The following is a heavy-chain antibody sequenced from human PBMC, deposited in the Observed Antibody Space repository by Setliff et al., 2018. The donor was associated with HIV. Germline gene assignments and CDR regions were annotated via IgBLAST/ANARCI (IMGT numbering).Heavy chain of an antibody. J-gene: IGHJ3*02. Sequence: ASVKVSCKASRGSFDTYVINWVRQAPGQGLEWMGWINTYNDNTNYAQNLQGRVTLTTDTSTSTAYMELRSLRSDDTAVYYCARQHYYDSGGLGAFDIWGQGTMVTVS. V-gene: IGHV1-18*01. CDR2: INTYNDNT. CDR1: RGSFDTYV. CDR3: ARQHYYDSGGLGAFDI. D-gene: IGHD3-22*01.